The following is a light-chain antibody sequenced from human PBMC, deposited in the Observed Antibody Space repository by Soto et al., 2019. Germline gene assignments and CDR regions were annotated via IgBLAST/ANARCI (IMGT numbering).Light chain of an antibody. CDR1: QTVNSNY. Sequence: EIVLTQSPGTLSLSAGERATLSCRASQTVNSNYFAWYQQKPGQAPRLLIYAASSRATGIPDRFSGSGSGTDFTLTIKRLEPEDFAVYYCQQFGNSPQTFGQGTKVEIK. CDR2: AAS. CDR3: QQFGNSPQT. V-gene: IGKV3-20*01. J-gene: IGKJ1*01.